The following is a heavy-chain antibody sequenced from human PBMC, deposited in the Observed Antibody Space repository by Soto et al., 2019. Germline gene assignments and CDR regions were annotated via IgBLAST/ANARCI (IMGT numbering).Heavy chain of an antibody. CDR3: ARGTLSSSPETEGTYYGLNY. D-gene: IGHD3-10*01. CDR2: INAGNGNT. Sequence: ASVKVSCKASGYTFTSYAMHWVRQAPGQRLEWMGWINAGNGNTKYSQKFQGRVTITRDTSASTAYMELSSLRSEDTAVYYCARGTLSSSPETEGTYYGLNYWGQGTLVTVSS. J-gene: IGHJ4*02. CDR1: GYTFTSYA. V-gene: IGHV1-3*01.